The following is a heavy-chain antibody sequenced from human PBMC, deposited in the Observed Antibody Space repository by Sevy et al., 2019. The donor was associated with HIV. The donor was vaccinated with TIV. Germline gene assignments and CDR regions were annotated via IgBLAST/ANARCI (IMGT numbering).Heavy chain of an antibody. Sequence: GGSLRLSCAASGFTFDDYAMHWVRQAPGKGLEWVSGISWNSGSIAYAHSVKGRFTISRDNAKNSLYLQMNSLRPEDTALYYCAKDKYGYNSGVAFDIWGRGTMVTVSS. V-gene: IGHV3-9*01. J-gene: IGHJ3*02. CDR3: AKDKYGYNSGVAFDI. CDR1: GFTFDDYA. D-gene: IGHD5-12*01. CDR2: ISWNSGSI.